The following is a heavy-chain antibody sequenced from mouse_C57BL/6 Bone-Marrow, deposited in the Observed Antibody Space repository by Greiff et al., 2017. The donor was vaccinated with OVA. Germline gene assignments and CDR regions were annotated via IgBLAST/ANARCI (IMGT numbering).Heavy chain of an antibody. D-gene: IGHD1-1*01. Sequence: VQLQQPGAELVRPGSSVKLSCKASGYTFTSYWMHWVKQRPIQGLEWIGNIDPSDSETHYNQKFKDKATLTVDKSSSTAYLQLSSLTSEDSAVYYCAREGYGSSYFYYAMDYWGQGTSVTVSS. CDR3: AREGYGSSYFYYAMDY. CDR1: GYTFTSYW. J-gene: IGHJ4*01. CDR2: IDPSDSET. V-gene: IGHV1-52*01.